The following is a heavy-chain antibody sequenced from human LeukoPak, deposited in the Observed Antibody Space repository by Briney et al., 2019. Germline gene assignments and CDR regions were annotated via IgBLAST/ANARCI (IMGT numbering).Heavy chain of an antibody. CDR1: GGSISSSSYY. CDR2: IYYSGST. D-gene: IGHD6-13*01. V-gene: IGHV4-39*01. CDR3: ARHFGIAAADDY. J-gene: IGHJ4*02. Sequence: SETPSLTCTVSGGSISSSSYYWGWIRQPPGKGLEWIGSIYYSGSTYYNPSLKSRVTISVDTSKNQFSLKLSPVTAADTAVYYCARHFGIAAADDYWGQGTLVTVSS.